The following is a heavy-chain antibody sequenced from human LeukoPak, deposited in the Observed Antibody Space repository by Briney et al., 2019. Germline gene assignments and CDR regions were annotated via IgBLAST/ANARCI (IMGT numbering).Heavy chain of an antibody. V-gene: IGHV3-48*02. D-gene: IGHD1-14*01. CDR1: GFTFSTFT. J-gene: IGHJ1*01. Sequence: GGSLRLSCAASGFTFSTFTMNWVRPAPGKGLEWVSYITGGGSTISYADSVKGRFTISRDNAKNSLYLQMNSLRDEDTAVYFCARGDRGYFQHWGRGTLVTVSS. CDR2: ITGGGSTI. CDR3: ARGDRGYFQH.